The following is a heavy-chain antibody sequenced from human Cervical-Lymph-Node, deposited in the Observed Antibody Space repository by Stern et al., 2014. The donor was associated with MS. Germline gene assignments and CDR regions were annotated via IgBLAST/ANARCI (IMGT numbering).Heavy chain of an antibody. D-gene: IGHD2-2*02. CDR3: ARQGCGSTSCHSIDY. CDR2: IYPPDSNT. Sequence: EVQLEESGAEVKKPGESLKISCKGSGYTFTNNWIAWVRQMPGKGLECMGIIYPPDSNTRYSPSFQGPVTISVDKYSNTAYLQWSSLTASDSAMYYCARQGCGSTSCHSIDYWGQGTLITVSS. V-gene: IGHV5-51*01. J-gene: IGHJ4*02. CDR1: GYTFTNNW.